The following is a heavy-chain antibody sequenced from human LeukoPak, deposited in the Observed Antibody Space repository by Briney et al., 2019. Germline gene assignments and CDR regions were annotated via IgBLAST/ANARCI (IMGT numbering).Heavy chain of an antibody. Sequence: GRSLRLSCTASGFTFGDYGMNWVRQAPGKGLEWVSIIYNDGSTYYADSMKGRFTISRDNSKNTLYLQMNSLRDEDTAVYYCARGDYYDSSGYAPYSFDYWGQGTLVTVSS. D-gene: IGHD3-22*01. CDR1: GFTFGDYG. V-gene: IGHV3-NL1*01. J-gene: IGHJ4*02. CDR3: ARGDYYDSSGYAPYSFDY. CDR2: IYNDGST.